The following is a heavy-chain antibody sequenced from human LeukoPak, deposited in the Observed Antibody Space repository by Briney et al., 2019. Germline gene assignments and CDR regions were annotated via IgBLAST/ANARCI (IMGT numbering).Heavy chain of an antibody. Sequence: SETLSLTCTVSGGSISSSSYYWGWIRQPPGKGLEWIGSIYYSGSTYYNPSLKSRVTIPVDTSKNQFSLKLSSVTAADTAVYYCARGTMVRGVSFDYWGQGTLVTVSS. CDR1: GGSISSSSYY. V-gene: IGHV4-39*01. CDR3: ARGTMVRGVSFDY. J-gene: IGHJ4*02. CDR2: IYYSGST. D-gene: IGHD3-10*01.